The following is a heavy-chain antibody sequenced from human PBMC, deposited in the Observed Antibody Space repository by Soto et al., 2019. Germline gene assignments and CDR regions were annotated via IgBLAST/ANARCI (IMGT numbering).Heavy chain of an antibody. D-gene: IGHD3-9*01. J-gene: IGHJ4*02. CDR1: GGSISSYY. CDR3: ARVGDHVLRYFDWGPGYYFDY. Sequence: TSETLSLTCTVSGGSISSYYWSWIRQPPGKGLEWIGYIYYSGSTNYNPSLKSRVTISVDTSKNQFSLKLSSVTAADTAVYYCARVGDHVLRYFDWGPGYYFDYWGQGTLVTVS. V-gene: IGHV4-59*01. CDR2: IYYSGST.